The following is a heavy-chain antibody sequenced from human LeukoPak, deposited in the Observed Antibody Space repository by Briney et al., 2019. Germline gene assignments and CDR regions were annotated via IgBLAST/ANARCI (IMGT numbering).Heavy chain of an antibody. Sequence: GGSLRLSCGASGFTFSSYSMNWVRQAPGRGLEWVSSISSSSKYIYYADSLRGRFTISRDNAKNSLHLQMNSLRAEDTAVYYCARVAEAAAFDIWGQGTMVTVSS. CDR3: ARVAEAAAFDI. CDR2: ISSSSKYI. D-gene: IGHD6-25*01. V-gene: IGHV3-21*01. J-gene: IGHJ3*02. CDR1: GFTFSSYS.